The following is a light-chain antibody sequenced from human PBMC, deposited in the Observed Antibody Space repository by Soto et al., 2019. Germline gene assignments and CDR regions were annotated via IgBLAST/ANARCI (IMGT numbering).Light chain of an antibody. CDR3: QQYESSFRT. J-gene: IGKJ1*01. Sequence: EIVLTQSPGTLSLSPGERATLSCRASQSVSSSYLAWYQQKPGQAPRLLIYGASSRATGIPDRFSGSGSGTDFTLSISRLEPEDFAVYYCQQYESSFRTFGQGTKVDIK. CDR1: QSVSSSY. CDR2: GAS. V-gene: IGKV3-20*01.